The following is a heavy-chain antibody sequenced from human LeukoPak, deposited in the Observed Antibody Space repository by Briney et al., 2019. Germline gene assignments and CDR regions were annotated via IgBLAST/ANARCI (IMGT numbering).Heavy chain of an antibody. CDR1: GGSFRNYF. CDR2: INHLGNT. Sequence: SETLSLTCGVYGGSFRNYFWTWIRQPPGKGLEWIGEINHLGNTNYNPSLKSRVTISVDKSKNQFSLKLSSVTAADTAVYYCARYISSGWSFDYWGQGTLVTVSS. J-gene: IGHJ4*02. CDR3: ARYISSGWSFDY. V-gene: IGHV4-34*01. D-gene: IGHD6-19*01.